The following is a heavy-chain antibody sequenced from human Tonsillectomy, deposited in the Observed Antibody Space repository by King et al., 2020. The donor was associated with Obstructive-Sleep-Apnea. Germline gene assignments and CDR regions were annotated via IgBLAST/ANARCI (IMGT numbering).Heavy chain of an antibody. Sequence: VQLVESGGGLVQPGGSLRLSCAASGFTFSSYWMSWVRQAPGKGLEWVANIKQDGSEKYYVDSVKGRFTISRDNAKSSLYLQMNSLRAEDTAVYYCARVGGSGSYYNGEHGFDPWGQGTLVTVSS. V-gene: IGHV3-7*03. CDR2: IKQDGSEK. J-gene: IGHJ5*02. CDR3: ARVGGSGSYYNGEHGFDP. CDR1: GFTFSSYW. D-gene: IGHD3-10*01.